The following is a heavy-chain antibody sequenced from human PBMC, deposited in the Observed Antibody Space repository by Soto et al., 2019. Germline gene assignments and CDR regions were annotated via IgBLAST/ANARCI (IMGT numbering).Heavy chain of an antibody. J-gene: IGHJ4*02. D-gene: IGHD3-22*01. CDR2: ISYDGISR. CDR3: ARTYDSIGYCPY. Sequence: GGSLRLSCAASGFSFSNYAMSWVRQAPGKGLEWVAFISYDGISRYHADSVKGRFTISRDNSKNTLYLQMNSLRTEDTAVYYCARTYDSIGYCPYWGQGTLVTVSS. V-gene: IGHV3-30-3*01. CDR1: GFSFSNYA.